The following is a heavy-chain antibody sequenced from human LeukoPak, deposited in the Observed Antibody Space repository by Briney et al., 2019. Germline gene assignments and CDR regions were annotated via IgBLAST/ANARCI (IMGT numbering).Heavy chain of an antibody. D-gene: IGHD1-1*01. J-gene: IGHJ3*02. V-gene: IGHV1-2*02. CDR1: GYTFTGYY. Sequence: ASVKVSCKASGYTFTGYYMHWVRQAPGQGLEWMGWINPNSGGTNYAQKFQGRVTMTRDTSISTAYMELSRLRSDDTAVYYCAREGGTTGTKSAFDIWGKGTMVTVSS. CDR3: AREGGTTGTKSAFDI. CDR2: INPNSGGT.